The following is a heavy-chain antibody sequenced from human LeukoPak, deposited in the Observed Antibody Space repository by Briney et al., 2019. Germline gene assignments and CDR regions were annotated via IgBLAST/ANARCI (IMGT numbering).Heavy chain of an antibody. J-gene: IGHJ4*02. D-gene: IGHD2-2*01. CDR2: IRYDGSNK. CDR3: ARLRCCSSISCGAQHAGFDY. CDR1: GFTFSSYG. Sequence: PGGSLRLSCAASGFTFSSYGMHWVRQAPGKGLEWVAFIRYDGSNKYYADSVKGRFTISRDNSKNTLYLQMNSLRAEDTAVYYCARLRCCSSISCGAQHAGFDYWGQGTLVTVSS. V-gene: IGHV3-30*02.